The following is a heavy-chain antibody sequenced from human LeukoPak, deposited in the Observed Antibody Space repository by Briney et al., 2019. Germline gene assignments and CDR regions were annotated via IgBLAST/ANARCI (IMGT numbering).Heavy chain of an antibody. CDR3: AKNRGHCVDGVCHNYYYMDV. CDR2: ISNSGSNT. CDR1: GFTFTSYA. Sequence: GGSLRLSCAASGFTFTSYAMTWVRQAPGKGLEWVSGISNSGSNTYYADSVKGRFTISRDNSKNTLYLQLSSLRAEDTAVYYCAKNRGHCVDGVCHNYYYMDVWGRGTTVTVSS. D-gene: IGHD2-8*02. J-gene: IGHJ6*03. V-gene: IGHV3-23*01.